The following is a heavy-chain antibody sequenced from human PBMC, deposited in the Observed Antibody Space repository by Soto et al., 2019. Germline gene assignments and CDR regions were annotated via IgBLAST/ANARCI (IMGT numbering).Heavy chain of an antibody. J-gene: IGHJ6*02. Sequence: SETLSLTCTVSGGSIISSSYYWVWIRQPPGKGLEWIGSIYYSGSTYYNPSLKSRVTISVDTSKNQFSLKLSSVTAADTAVYYCARLLVSDSSSLVADDYYYYGMDVWGQGTTVTVSS. CDR2: IYYSGST. D-gene: IGHD6-6*01. CDR3: ARLLVSDSSSLVADDYYYYGMDV. V-gene: IGHV4-39*01. CDR1: GGSIISSSYY.